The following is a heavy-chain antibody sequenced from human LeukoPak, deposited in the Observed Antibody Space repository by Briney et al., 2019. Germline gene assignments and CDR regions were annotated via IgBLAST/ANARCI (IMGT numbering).Heavy chain of an antibody. CDR2: TKYRSKWYN. V-gene: IGHV6-1*01. J-gene: IGHJ5*02. CDR3: ARVRLSYSSSWYWFDP. D-gene: IGHD6-13*01. Sequence: SQTLSLTCAISGDSVSSNSAAWNWIRQSPSRGLEWLGRTKYRSKWYNDYAVSVKSRIIINSDTSKNQFSLQLNSVTAADTAVYYCARVRLSYSSSWYWFDPWGQGALVTVSS. CDR1: GDSVSSNSAA.